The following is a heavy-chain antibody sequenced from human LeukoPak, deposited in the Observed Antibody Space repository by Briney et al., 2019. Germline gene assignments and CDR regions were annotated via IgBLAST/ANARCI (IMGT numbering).Heavy chain of an antibody. CDR1: GFTFSTYW. CDR3: AKDQMVGQWPTNFDY. CDR2: IKQDGSET. D-gene: IGHD6-19*01. Sequence: GGSLRLSCAASGFTFSTYWMNWVRQAPGKGLEWVANIKQDGSETYYMDSVKGRFTISRDNAKNSLYLQMNSLRAEDTAVYYCAKDQMVGQWPTNFDYWGQGTLVTVPS. J-gene: IGHJ4*02. V-gene: IGHV3-7*01.